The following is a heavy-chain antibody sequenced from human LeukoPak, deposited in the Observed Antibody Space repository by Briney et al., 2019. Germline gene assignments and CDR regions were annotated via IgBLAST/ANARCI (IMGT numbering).Heavy chain of an antibody. CDR1: GGSISGYY. V-gene: IGHV4-59*01. J-gene: IGHJ3*02. Sequence: SETLSLTCTVSGGSISGYYWSWIRQPPGKGLEWIGYIYYSGSTKYNPSLKSRVTMSVDTFRNQFSLKLSSVTAADTAVYYCARGGLENGYHSNDGFDIWGQGIMVTVSS. D-gene: IGHD3-22*01. CDR3: ARGGLENGYHSNDGFDI. CDR2: IYYSGST.